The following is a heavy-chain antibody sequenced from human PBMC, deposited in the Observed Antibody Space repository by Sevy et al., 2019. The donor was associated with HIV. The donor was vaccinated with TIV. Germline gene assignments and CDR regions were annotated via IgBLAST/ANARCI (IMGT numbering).Heavy chain of an antibody. CDR1: GITLTPYW. Sequence: GGSLRLSCAASGITLTPYWMHWVRQAPGKGLVWVSRINSDGGSTSYAESVKGRFTISRDNGKNTLYLQMKSLRVEDRAEYFGSRGWSYYVMGGPQEPGDYWGQGVLVTVSS. CDR3: SRGWSYYVMGGPQEPGDY. CDR2: INSDGGST. V-gene: IGHV3-74*01. D-gene: IGHD3-10*02. J-gene: IGHJ4*02.